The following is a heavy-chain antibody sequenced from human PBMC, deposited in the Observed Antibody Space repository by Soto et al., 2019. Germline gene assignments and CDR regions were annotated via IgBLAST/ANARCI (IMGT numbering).Heavy chain of an antibody. CDR3: AKVEYSSSSWLGYYYYGMDV. CDR2: ISGSGGST. V-gene: IGHV3-23*01. CDR1: GFTFSSYA. D-gene: IGHD6-6*01. J-gene: IGHJ6*02. Sequence: GGSLRLSCAASGFTFSSYAMSWVRQAPRKGLEWVSAISGSGGSTYYADSVKGRFTISRDNSKDTLYLQMNSLRAEDTAVYYCAKVEYSSSSWLGYYYYGMDVWGQGTTVTVSS.